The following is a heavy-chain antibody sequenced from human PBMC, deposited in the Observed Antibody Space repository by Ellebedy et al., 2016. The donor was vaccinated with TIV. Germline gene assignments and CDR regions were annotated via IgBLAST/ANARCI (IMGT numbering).Heavy chain of an antibody. V-gene: IGHV1-69*13. CDR1: GGTFSSYA. J-gene: IGHJ4*02. CDR2: IIPIFGTA. D-gene: IGHD4-17*01. Sequence: SVKVSCXASGGTFSSYAISWVRQAPGQGLEWMGGIIPIFGTANYAQKFQGRVTITADESTSTAYMELSSLRSEDTAVYYCARDKEGSYGDYSYYFDYWGQGTLVTVSS. CDR3: ARDKEGSYGDYSYYFDY.